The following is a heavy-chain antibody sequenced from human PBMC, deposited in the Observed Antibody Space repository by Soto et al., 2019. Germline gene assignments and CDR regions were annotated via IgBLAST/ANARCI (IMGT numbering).Heavy chain of an antibody. CDR3: ARGGFTQVVPAAMVSGTAMDPAFDY. Sequence: SETLSLTCAVYGGSFSGYYWSWIRQPPGKGLEWIGEINHSGSTNYNPSLKSRVTISVDTSKNQFSLKLSSVTAADTAVYYCARGGFTQVVPAAMVSGTAMDPAFDYWGQGTLVTVSS. D-gene: IGHD2-2*01. CDR2: INHSGST. J-gene: IGHJ4*02. CDR1: GGSFSGYY. V-gene: IGHV4-34*01.